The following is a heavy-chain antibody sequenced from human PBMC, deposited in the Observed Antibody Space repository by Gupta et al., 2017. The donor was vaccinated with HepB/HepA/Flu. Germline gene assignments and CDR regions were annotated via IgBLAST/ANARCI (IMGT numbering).Heavy chain of an antibody. CDR3: ASSNYYDTSGYYPVD. J-gene: IGHJ4*02. CDR2: GSSSGRTR. D-gene: IGHD3-22*01. V-gene: IGHV3-48*03. CDR1: GVTFSSYE. Sequence: EVHLVESGGGLVQPGGSLRLSWAAWGVTFSSYEMSWVRQAPGRGLEWISFGSSSGRTRYYAVAVKGRFTISRDNAKNSLYLQMNSLGAEDTAVYYCASSNYYDTSGYYPVDWGQGTLVTVSS.